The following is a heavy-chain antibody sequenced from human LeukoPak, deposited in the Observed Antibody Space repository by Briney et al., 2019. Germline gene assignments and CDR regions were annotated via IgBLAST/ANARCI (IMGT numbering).Heavy chain of an antibody. CDR2: TGGGGVNT. CDR3: ARDRRRGGSLHTFDY. Sequence: GGSLRLSCAASGFTFSSYAMSWVRQAPGKGLEWVSSTGGGGVNTFYADSVKGRFTISRDNSKNTLCLQMNSLRAEDTAVYYCARDRRRGGSLHTFDYWGQGTLVTVSS. V-gene: IGHV3-23*01. CDR1: GFTFSSYA. D-gene: IGHD3-16*01. J-gene: IGHJ4*02.